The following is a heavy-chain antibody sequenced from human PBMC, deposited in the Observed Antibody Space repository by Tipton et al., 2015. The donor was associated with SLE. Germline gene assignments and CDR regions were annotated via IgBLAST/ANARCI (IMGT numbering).Heavy chain of an antibody. D-gene: IGHD3-10*01. J-gene: IGHJ4*02. CDR1: GGSISSSNYY. Sequence: LRLSCTVSGGSISSSNYYWGWIRQPPGKGLEWIGSIYYSGSTYYNPSLKSRVTISVDTSKNQFSLKLSSVTAADTAVYYCARDLVRGVSGGYWGQGTLVTVSS. CDR2: IYYSGST. CDR3: ARDLVRGVSGGY. V-gene: IGHV4-39*07.